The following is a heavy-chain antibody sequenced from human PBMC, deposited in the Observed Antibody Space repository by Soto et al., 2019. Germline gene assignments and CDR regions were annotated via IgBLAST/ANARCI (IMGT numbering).Heavy chain of an antibody. CDR1: GFTFSSYG. V-gene: IGHV3-33*01. Sequence: QVQLVESGGGVVQPGRSLRLSCAASGFTFSSYGMHWVRQAPGKGLEWVAVIWYDGSNKYYADSVKGRFTISRDNSKNTLYMQMNSMRAEDTAVYYGARVATMVRGLDDFDIWGQGTMVTVSS. CDR3: ARVATMVRGLDDFDI. D-gene: IGHD3-10*01. CDR2: IWYDGSNK. J-gene: IGHJ3*02.